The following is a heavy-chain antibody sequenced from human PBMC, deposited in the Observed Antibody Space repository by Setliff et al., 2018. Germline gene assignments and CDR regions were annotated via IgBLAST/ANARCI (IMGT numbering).Heavy chain of an antibody. D-gene: IGHD6-13*01. Sequence: SGPTLVNPTQTLTLTCTFSGFSLNTTGEGVGWIRQPPGKALEWLALVYWDGDQRYSPSLNSRLSISKDTSKKQVVLTMTNMDPVDTATYYCARISASSSHFDYWGPGTLVTVS. CDR1: GFSLNTTGEG. CDR2: VYWDGDQ. J-gene: IGHJ4*02. V-gene: IGHV2-5*02. CDR3: ARISASSSHFDY.